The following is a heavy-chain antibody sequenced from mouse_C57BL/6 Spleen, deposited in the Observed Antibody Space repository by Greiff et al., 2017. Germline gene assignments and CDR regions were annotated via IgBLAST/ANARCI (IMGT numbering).Heavy chain of an antibody. CDR2: INPGSGGT. CDR3: ARGKVTTNYFDY. D-gene: IGHD2-2*01. CDR1: GYAFTNYL. V-gene: IGHV1-54*01. Sequence: QVQLQQSGAELVRPGTSVKVSCKASGYAFTNYLIEWVKQRPGQGLEWIGVINPGSGGTNYNEKFKGKATLTADKSSSTAYMQLSSLTSEDSAVYFCARGKVTTNYFDYWGQGTTLTVSS. J-gene: IGHJ2*01.